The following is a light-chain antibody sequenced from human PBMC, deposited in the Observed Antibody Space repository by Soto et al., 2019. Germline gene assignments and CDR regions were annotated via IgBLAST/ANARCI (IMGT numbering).Light chain of an antibody. CDR2: GAS. CDR1: QSVSSNY. Sequence: EIVLTQSPGTLSLSPGERATLSCRASQSVSSNYLAWYQQKPGQAPRLLIFGASSRATGIPDRFSGSGSGTDFTLTVSRLEPEDFAVYYCQQYGSSPLTFGGGTEVEI. J-gene: IGKJ4*01. V-gene: IGKV3-20*01. CDR3: QQYGSSPLT.